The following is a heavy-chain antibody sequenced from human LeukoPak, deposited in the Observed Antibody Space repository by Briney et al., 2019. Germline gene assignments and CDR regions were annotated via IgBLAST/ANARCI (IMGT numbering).Heavy chain of an antibody. CDR3: ARDPMDHDSSGYYYY. CDR1: GFTFSSYG. V-gene: IGHV3-33*01. J-gene: IGHJ4*02. D-gene: IGHD3-22*01. CDR2: IWYDGSNK. Sequence: GGSLRLSCAASGFTFSSYGMHWVRQAPGKGLEWVAVIWYDGSNKYYADSVKGRFTISRDNSKNTLYLQMNSLRAEDTAVYYCARDPMDHDSSGYYYYWGQGTLVTVSS.